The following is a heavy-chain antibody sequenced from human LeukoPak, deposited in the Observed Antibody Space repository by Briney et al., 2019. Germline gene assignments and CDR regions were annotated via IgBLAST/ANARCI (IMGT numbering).Heavy chain of an antibody. CDR3: STLTSRGLSDS. J-gene: IGHJ4*02. CDR1: GFTFTNAW. Sequence: GGSLRLSRAASGFTFTNAWMNWVRQAPGKGLEWVGRIKSKADGETIDYAAPVKGRFTFSRDDSKNMLYLQMNSLKSEDTAVYYCSTLTSRGLSDSWGQGTLVTVSS. CDR2: IKSKADGETI. D-gene: IGHD1-20*01. V-gene: IGHV3-15*07.